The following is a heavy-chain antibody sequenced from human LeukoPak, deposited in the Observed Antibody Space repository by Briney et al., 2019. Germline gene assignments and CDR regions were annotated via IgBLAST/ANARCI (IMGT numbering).Heavy chain of an antibody. D-gene: IGHD2-8*01. CDR3: ARSGWTNWFDP. J-gene: IGHJ5*02. CDR2: ISSSSSYI. Sequence: GGSLRLSCAASGFTFSSYSMNWVRQAPGKGLEWVSSISSSSSYIYYADSVKGRFTISRDNAKNSLYLQMNSLRAEDTAVYYCARSGWTNWFDPWGQGTLVTVSS. V-gene: IGHV3-21*01. CDR1: GFTFSSYS.